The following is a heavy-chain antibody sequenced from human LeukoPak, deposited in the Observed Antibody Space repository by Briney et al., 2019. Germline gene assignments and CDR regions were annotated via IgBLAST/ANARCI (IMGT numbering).Heavy chain of an antibody. CDR1: GGSIRGSSDY. Sequence: SETLSLTCTVSGGSIRGSSDYWGWIRQSPGKGLEWIGSIYYSGSTYYNPSLKSRVTISVDTPKNQFYVKLTSVTAADTAVYYCARNESVLGTTGLNDFFDDWGQGTLVTVSS. CDR2: IYYSGST. D-gene: IGHD1-26*01. V-gene: IGHV4-39*01. CDR3: ARNESVLGTTGLNDFFDD. J-gene: IGHJ4*02.